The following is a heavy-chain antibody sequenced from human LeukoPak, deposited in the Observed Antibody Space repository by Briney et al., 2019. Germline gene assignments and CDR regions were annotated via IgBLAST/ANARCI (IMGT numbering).Heavy chain of an antibody. CDR3: ATFSYGGNAGGSVGY. V-gene: IGHV3-53*01. CDR1: GLTVSSNY. CDR2: IYRGGHT. D-gene: IGHD4-23*01. Sequence: GGSLRLSCAASGLTVSSNYMTWVRQAPGKGLEWVSVIYRGGHTYYADPVKGRFIISRDTSKNTVYLQMNSLTPEDTAVYYCATFSYGGNAGGSVGYWGQGTRVTVSS. J-gene: IGHJ4*02.